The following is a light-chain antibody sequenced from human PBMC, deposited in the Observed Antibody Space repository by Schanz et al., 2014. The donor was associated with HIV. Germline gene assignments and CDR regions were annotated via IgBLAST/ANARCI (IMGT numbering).Light chain of an antibody. J-gene: IGKJ4*01. CDR2: KIS. V-gene: IGKV2-24*01. CDR1: QSLVRSDGNTY. Sequence: EIALTQPPLSSPVTLGQPASISCRSSQSLVRSDGNTYLSWLQQRPGQPPRLRIYKISHRCSGDPARFSGSGAGTDLALKINKVEVEDVGVYYCMQDTRFPPLTFGGGTKLEV. CDR3: MQDTRFPPLT.